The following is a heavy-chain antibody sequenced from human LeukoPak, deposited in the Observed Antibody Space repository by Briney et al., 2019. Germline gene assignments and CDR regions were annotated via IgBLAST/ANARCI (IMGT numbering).Heavy chain of an antibody. CDR1: GGSFSGYY. CDR2: INHSGST. D-gene: IGHD6-13*01. CDR3: ARGRIAAAGSHYYYMDV. J-gene: IGHJ6*03. V-gene: IGHV4-34*01. Sequence: SETLSLTCAVYGGSFSGYYWSWIRQPPGKGLEWIGEINHSGSTNYNPSLKSRVTISVDTSKNQFSLKLSSVTAADTAVYYCARGRIAAAGSHYYYMDVWGKGTTVTVSS.